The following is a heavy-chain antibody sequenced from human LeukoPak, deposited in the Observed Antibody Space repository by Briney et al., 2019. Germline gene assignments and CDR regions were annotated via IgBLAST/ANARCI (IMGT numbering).Heavy chain of an antibody. CDR2: INPNSGDT. J-gene: IGHJ4*02. D-gene: IGHD6-19*01. CDR1: GYIFIDHY. CDR3: ARNGIAVAGYDY. Sequence: ASVKVSCKASGYIFIDHYMHWVRQAPGQGLEWMAWINPNSGDTNYALKFQGRVTMTRDTSISTAYMELSSLRSDDTAVYYCARNGIAVAGYDYWGQGTLVTVSS. V-gene: IGHV1-2*02.